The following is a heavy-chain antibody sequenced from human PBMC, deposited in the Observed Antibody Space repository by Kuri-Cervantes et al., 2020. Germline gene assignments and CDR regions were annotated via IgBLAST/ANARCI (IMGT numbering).Heavy chain of an antibody. Sequence: GGSLRLSCAASGFTFSSYGMHWVRQAPGKGLEWVAVISYDGSNKYYADSVKGRFTISRDNAKNSLYLQMNSLRDEDTAVYYCARSGGGPPNPDLDYCGQGTLVTVSS. V-gene: IGHV3-30*03. J-gene: IGHJ4*02. CDR1: GFTFSSYG. D-gene: IGHD3-16*01. CDR3: ARSGGGPPNPDLDY. CDR2: ISYDGSNK.